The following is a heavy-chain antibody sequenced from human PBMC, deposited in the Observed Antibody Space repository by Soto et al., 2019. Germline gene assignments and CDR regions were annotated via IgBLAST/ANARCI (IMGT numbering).Heavy chain of an antibody. J-gene: IGHJ3*02. CDR3: ATWHLQEHAYDI. V-gene: IGHV3-53*01. CDR2: LYDVDGT. CDR1: GLTVSGKKY. D-gene: IGHD4-4*01. Sequence: DVQLVESGGGLIQPGGSLRLSCAAFGLTVSGKKYISWVRQSPGKGLEWVSALYDVDGTYYADSVKGRFTTSIDTSRTIVYLQMNRLRLDDTAVYCCATWHLQEHAYDIWGQGTTVTVAS.